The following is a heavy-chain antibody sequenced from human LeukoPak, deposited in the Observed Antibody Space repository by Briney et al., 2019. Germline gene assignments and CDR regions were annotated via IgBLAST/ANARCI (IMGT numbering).Heavy chain of an antibody. D-gene: IGHD3-22*01. J-gene: IGHJ4*02. V-gene: IGHV1-2*02. CDR2: INPNSGGT. CDR1: GYTFTSYG. CDR3: ARVPYSHSSDYSYFDY. Sequence: ASVKVSCKASGYTFTSYGISWVRQAPGQGPEWMGWINPNSGGTNYAQKFQGRVTMTGDTSISTAYMELSRLRSDDTAVYYCARVPYSHSSDYSYFDYWGQGTLVTVSS.